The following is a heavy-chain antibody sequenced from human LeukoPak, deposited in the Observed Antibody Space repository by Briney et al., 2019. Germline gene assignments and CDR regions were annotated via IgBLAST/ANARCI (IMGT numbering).Heavy chain of an antibody. D-gene: IGHD4-17*01. Sequence: GRSLRLSCAASGISFRSYGMHWVRQAPGKGLEWVAVISYDGCHKYYADSVKGRFSISRDNSKNTLYLQMNSLRADDTAVYYCAKGARGDTVTSIVGLNWFDPWGQGTLVTVSS. CDR2: ISYDGCHK. CDR1: GISFRSYG. CDR3: AKGARGDTVTSIVGLNWFDP. J-gene: IGHJ5*02. V-gene: IGHV3-30*18.